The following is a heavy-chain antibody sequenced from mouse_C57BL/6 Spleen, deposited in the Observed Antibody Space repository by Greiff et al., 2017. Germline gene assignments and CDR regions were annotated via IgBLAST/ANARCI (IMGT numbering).Heavy chain of an antibody. V-gene: IGHV5-6*01. CDR2: ISSGGSYT. D-gene: IGHD2-5*01. Sequence: EVQLQQSGGDLVKPGGSLKLSCAASGFTFSSYGMSWVRQTPDKRLEWVATISSGGSYTYYPDSVKGRFTISRDNAKNTLYLQMSSLKSEDTAMYYCARRDYSNYEAYWGQGTLVTVSA. CDR1: GFTFSSYG. J-gene: IGHJ3*01. CDR3: ARRDYSNYEAY.